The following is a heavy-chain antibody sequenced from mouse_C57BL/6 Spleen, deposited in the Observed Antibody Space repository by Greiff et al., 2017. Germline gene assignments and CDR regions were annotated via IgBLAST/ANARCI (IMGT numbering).Heavy chain of an antibody. D-gene: IGHD2-2*01. J-gene: IGHJ2*01. CDR3: ARADGYDNYFDY. Sequence: QVQLQQPGAELVKPGASVKMSCKASGYTFTSYWITWVKQRPGQGLEWIGDIYPGSGSTNYNEKFKSKATLTVDTSSSTAYMQLSSLTSEDSAVYYCARADGYDNYFDYWGQGTTLTVSS. CDR1: GYTFTSYW. V-gene: IGHV1-55*01. CDR2: IYPGSGST.